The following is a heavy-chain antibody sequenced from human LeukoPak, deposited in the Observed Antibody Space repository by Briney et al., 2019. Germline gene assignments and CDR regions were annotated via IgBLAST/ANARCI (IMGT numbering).Heavy chain of an antibody. CDR3: ARDGTNDYGAPPGVFDL. CDR2: INPSGGST. D-gene: IGHD4-17*01. CDR1: GYTFTSYY. V-gene: IGHV1-46*01. J-gene: IGHJ2*01. Sequence: ASVKVSCKASGYTFTSYYMHWVRQAPGQGLEWMGIINPSGGSTSYAQKFQGRVTMTRDTSTSTVYMELSSLRSEDTAVYYCARDGTNDYGAPPGVFDLLGRCTLVTFSS.